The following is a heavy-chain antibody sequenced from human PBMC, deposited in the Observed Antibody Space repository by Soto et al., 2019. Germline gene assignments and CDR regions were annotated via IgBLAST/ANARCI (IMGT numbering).Heavy chain of an antibody. D-gene: IGHD2-2*01. J-gene: IGHJ5*02. CDR3: ARVPTP. V-gene: IGHV4-30-2*01. Sequence: QLQLQESGSGLVKPSQTLSLTCAVSGGSISSGGYSWSWIRQPPGKGLEWIGYIYHSGSTYYIPSLNSRVTFSVDRPENRFSLKLSSVTAADRAVYYCARVPTPWGQGTLGTVSS. CDR1: GGSISSGGYS. CDR2: IYHSGST.